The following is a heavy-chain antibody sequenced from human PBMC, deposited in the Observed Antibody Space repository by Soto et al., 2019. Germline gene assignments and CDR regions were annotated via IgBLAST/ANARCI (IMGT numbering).Heavy chain of an antibody. J-gene: IGHJ4*02. CDR2: ISGSGGDT. Sequence: AGGSLRLSCAASGFTFSSYSMNWVRQAPGKGLEWVSAISGSGGDTYYADSVKGRFTISRDNSKNILYLQMNSLRAEDTAMYFCAKDFRIRGVPHFDDWGQGTRVTVAS. CDR1: GFTFSSYS. D-gene: IGHD3-10*01. V-gene: IGHV3-23*01. CDR3: AKDFRIRGVPHFDD.